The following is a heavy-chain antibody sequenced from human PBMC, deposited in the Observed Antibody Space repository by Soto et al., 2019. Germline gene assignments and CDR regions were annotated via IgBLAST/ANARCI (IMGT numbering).Heavy chain of an antibody. CDR2: IYSTGTT. Sequence: EVQLVESGGGLIQPGGSLKLSCAASGFTVGNNYMNWVRQAPGKGLEWVSLIYSTGTTKYADSVKGRFTVSRDNAKNTLYLQMNSLVAEDTAVYYCAKDGRGSGSHYNSFGYWGQGTLVTVSS. CDR1: GFTVGNNY. CDR3: AKDGRGSGSHYNSFGY. J-gene: IGHJ4*02. D-gene: IGHD3-10*01. V-gene: IGHV3-53*01.